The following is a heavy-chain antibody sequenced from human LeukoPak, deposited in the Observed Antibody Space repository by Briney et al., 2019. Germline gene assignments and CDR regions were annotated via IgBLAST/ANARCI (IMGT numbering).Heavy chain of an antibody. D-gene: IGHD1-26*01. CDR3: ARHEAEGPSTWETFDS. Sequence: SETLSLTCTVSGASMRTSAFYWGWVRQPPGKGLEWIGSVYYSGTPYTSPSLRSRIAMSADTFKNQFSLSLASVTAADTALYFCARHEAEGPSTWETFDSWGQGILVTVSS. CDR1: GASMRTSAFY. V-gene: IGHV4-39*01. J-gene: IGHJ4*02. CDR2: VYYSGTP.